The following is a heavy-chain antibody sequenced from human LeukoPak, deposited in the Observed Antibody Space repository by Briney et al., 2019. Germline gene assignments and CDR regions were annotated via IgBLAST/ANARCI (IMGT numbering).Heavy chain of an antibody. CDR1: GFSLSTSGMC. V-gene: IGHV2-70*11. J-gene: IGHJ4*02. Sequence: SGPALVKPTQTLTLTCTFSGFSLSTSGMCVSWIRQPPGKTLEWLARIDWDDDKYYSTSLKTRLTISKDTSKNQVVLTMTNMDPVDTATYYCARIHFANNDSGNLFFDYWGQGTLVTVSS. CDR2: IDWDDDK. CDR3: ARIHFANNDSGNLFFDY. D-gene: IGHD4-23*01.